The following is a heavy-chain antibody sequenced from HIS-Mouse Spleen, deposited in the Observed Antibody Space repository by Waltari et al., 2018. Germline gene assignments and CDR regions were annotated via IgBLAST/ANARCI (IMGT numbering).Heavy chain of an antibody. CDR1: GFTVSCNY. CDR3: ARAAAGLHWYFDL. V-gene: IGHV3-53*01. J-gene: IGHJ2*01. Sequence: EVQLVESGGGLIQPGGSLRLSCAASGFTVSCNYMSWVRQAPGKGMEWVSVFCSGGRPYYVESGKGRLTISRDNSKNPLYLQMNSLRAEDTAVYYCARAAAGLHWYFDLWGRGTLVTVSS. CDR2: FCSGGRP. D-gene: IGHD6-13*01.